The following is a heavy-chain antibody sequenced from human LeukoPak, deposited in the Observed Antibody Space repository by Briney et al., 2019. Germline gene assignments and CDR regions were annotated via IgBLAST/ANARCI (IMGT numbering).Heavy chain of an antibody. CDR1: GFTFSSYG. V-gene: IGHV3-30*18. J-gene: IGHJ6*02. CDR2: ISYDGSNK. Sequence: PGGSLRLSCAASGFTFSSYGMHWVRQAPGKGLEWVAVISYDGSNKFYADSVKGRFTISRDNSKNTLYLQMNSLRAEDTAVYYCAKVSLGRSYLYYYYGMDVWGQGTTVTVSS. CDR3: AKVSLGRSYLYYYYGMDV.